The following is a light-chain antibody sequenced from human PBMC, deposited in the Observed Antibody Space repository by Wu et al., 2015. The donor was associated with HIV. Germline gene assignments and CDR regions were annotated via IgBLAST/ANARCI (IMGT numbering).Light chain of an antibody. J-gene: IGKJ2*01. V-gene: IGKV3-20*01. CDR3: QHYGNSYT. CDR1: QSVTGTN. CDR2: SAS. Sequence: LVLTQSPGTLSLSPGERATLSCRASQSVTGTNLAWYQHKPGQAPRLLIYSASNRATDIPDRFSGGGSGTDFTLTISGLEPEDFAVYYCQHYGNSYTFGQGTKLEIK.